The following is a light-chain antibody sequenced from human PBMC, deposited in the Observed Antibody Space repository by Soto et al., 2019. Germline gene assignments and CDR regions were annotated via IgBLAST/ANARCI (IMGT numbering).Light chain of an antibody. CDR3: QQYGSSPQGT. V-gene: IGKV3-20*01. CDR2: GTS. Sequence: ESVLTQSPGTLSLSPGEKATLSCRARQSVSGSYLAWYQQKPGQAPRLLIYGTSSRATGIPDRFSGSGSGTDFTLTISRLEPEDFAVYYCQQYGSSPQGTFGQGTKVEIK. CDR1: QSVSGSY. J-gene: IGKJ1*01.